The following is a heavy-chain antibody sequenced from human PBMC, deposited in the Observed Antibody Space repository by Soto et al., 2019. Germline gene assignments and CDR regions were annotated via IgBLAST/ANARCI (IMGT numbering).Heavy chain of an antibody. J-gene: IGHJ4*02. CDR1: GYTFTDSY. CDR3: ARDEGAAMGFQY. Sequence: QVQLVQSGAEVKEPGASVRLSCKASGYTFTDSYIHWVRQAPGQGLEWMGVINPVGGSTTYIQKFQGRVTLTRDMSTTTVHMVLSALRSDDTATYYCARDEGAAMGFQYWSQGTPVNVFS. V-gene: IGHV1-46*01. D-gene: IGHD5-18*01. CDR2: INPVGGST.